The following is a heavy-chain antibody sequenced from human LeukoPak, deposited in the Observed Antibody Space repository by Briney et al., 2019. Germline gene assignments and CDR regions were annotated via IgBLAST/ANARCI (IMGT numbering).Heavy chain of an antibody. J-gene: IGHJ4*02. V-gene: IGHV3-48*02. CDR1: EFAFSTYN. CDR2: ISTGSSTT. CDR3: AREGDCSGGSCQQRFDY. D-gene: IGHD2-15*01. Sequence: GGSLRLSCAASEFAFSTYNMNWVRQAPGKGLEWVSYISTGSSTTYYADSVKGRFTISRDNVENSLYLQMNSLRDEDTAVYYCAREGDCSGGSCQQRFDYWGQGTLVTVSS.